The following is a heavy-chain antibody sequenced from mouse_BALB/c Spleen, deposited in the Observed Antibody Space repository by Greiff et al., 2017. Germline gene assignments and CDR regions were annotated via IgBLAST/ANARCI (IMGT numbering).Heavy chain of an antibody. D-gene: IGHD2-14*01. Sequence: DVKLVESGGGLVQPGGSRKLSCAASGFTFSSFGMHWVRQAPEKGLEWVAYISSGSSTIYYADTVKGRFTISRDNPKNTLFLQMTSLRSEDTAMYYCAREVLGYMDYWGQGTSVTVSS. CDR3: AREVLGYMDY. CDR2: ISSGSSTI. CDR1: GFTFSSFG. J-gene: IGHJ4*01. V-gene: IGHV5-17*02.